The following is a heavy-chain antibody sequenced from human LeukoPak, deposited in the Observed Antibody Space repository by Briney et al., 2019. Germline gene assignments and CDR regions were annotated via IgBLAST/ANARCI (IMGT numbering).Heavy chain of an antibody. CDR3: ASGAQSDY. CDR1: GFTFSTYE. Sequence: GGSLRLSCAASGFTFSTYEMNWVRQAPGKGLEWVSSINNSGNTIYYADSVKGRFTISRDNSKNSLYLQMNSLRAEDTAVYYCASGAQSDYWGQGALVTVSS. D-gene: IGHD1-26*01. J-gene: IGHJ4*02. CDR2: INNSGNTI. V-gene: IGHV3-48*03.